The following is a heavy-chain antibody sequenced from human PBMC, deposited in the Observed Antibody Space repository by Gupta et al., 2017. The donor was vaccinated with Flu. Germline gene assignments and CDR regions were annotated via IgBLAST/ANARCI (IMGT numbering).Heavy chain of an antibody. J-gene: IGHJ4*02. CDR3: ESGDERWRQV. D-gene: IGHD6-25*01. Sequence: EVQLVESGGGLFQPGGSLRLSCSASGFSISGYWMSWVRQAPGKGLEWVAVIRQDGSVKYYVDSVKGRVTISRDNAQRSVCLQMNSLRVEDTALYYCESGDERWRQVWGQGTRVTVAS. CDR1: GFSISGYW. V-gene: IGHV3-7*01. CDR2: IRQDGSVK.